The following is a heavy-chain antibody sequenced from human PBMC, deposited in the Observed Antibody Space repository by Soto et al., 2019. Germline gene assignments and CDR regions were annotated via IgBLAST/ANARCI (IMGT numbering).Heavy chain of an antibody. J-gene: IGHJ6*02. D-gene: IGHD2-2*01. Sequence: GGSLRLSCAASGFTFSSYAMSWVRQAPGKGLEWVSAISGSGGSTYYADSVKGRFTISRDNSKNTLYLQMNSLRAEDTAVYYCAKHIVVVPAADFYYYYYGMDVWGQGTTVTVSS. CDR2: ISGSGGST. V-gene: IGHV3-23*01. CDR3: AKHIVVVPAADFYYYYYGMDV. CDR1: GFTFSSYA.